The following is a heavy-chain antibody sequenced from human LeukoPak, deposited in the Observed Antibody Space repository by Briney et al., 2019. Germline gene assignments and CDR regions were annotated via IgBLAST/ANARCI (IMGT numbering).Heavy chain of an antibody. CDR1: GGSFSGYY. J-gene: IGHJ4*02. CDR3: ARDKGRVHVG. Sequence: SETLSLTCAVYGGSFSGYYWSWIRQPPGKGLEWIGGINHSGSTNYNPSLKSRVTISVDTSKNQFSLKLSSVTAADTAVYYCARDKGRVHVGWGQGTLVTVSS. V-gene: IGHV4-34*01. CDR2: INHSGST. D-gene: IGHD3-10*01.